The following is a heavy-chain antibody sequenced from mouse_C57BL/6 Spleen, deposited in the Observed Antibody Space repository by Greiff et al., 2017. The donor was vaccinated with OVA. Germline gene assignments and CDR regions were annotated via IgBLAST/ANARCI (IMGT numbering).Heavy chain of an antibody. CDR3: TGSYFDY. V-gene: IGHV1-15*01. CDR1: GYTFTDYE. CDR2: IDPETGGT. J-gene: IGHJ2*01. Sequence: QVQLQQSGAELVRPGASVTLSCKASGYTFTDYEMHWVKQTPVHVLEWIGAIDPETGGTAYNQKFKGKAILTADKSSSTAYMELRSLTSEDSAVYYCTGSYFDYWGQGTTLTVSS.